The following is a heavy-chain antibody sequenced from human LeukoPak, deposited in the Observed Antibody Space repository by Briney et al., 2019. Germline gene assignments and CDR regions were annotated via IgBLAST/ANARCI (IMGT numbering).Heavy chain of an antibody. CDR3: ARGEPMVYLFDY. J-gene: IGHJ4*02. V-gene: IGHV4-34*01. CDR2: INHSGST. D-gene: IGHD3-10*01. CDR1: GGSFSGYY. Sequence: SETLSLTCAVYGGSFSGYYWSWIRQPPGKGLEWIGEINHSGSTNYNPSLKSRVTISVDTSKNQSSLKLSSVTAADTAVYYCARGEPMVYLFDYWGQGTLVTVSS.